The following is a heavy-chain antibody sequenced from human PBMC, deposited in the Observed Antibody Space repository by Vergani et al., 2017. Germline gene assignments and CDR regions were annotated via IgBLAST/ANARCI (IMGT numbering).Heavy chain of an antibody. CDR2: IYYSGST. D-gene: IGHD5-12*01. CDR1: GGSISSSSYY. Sequence: QLQLQESGPGLVKPSETLSLTCTVSGGSISSSSYYWGWIRQPPGKGLEWIGSIYYSGSTYYNPSLKSRVTISVDTSKNQFSLKLSSVTAADTAVYYCARDGTRQWINYYYYGMDVWGQGTTVTVSS. CDR3: ARDGTRQWINYYYYGMDV. J-gene: IGHJ6*02. V-gene: IGHV4-39*02.